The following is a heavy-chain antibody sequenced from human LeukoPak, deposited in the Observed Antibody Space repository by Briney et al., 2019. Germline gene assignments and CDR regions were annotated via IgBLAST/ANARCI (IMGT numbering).Heavy chain of an antibody. CDR3: ARQRVIAAIRAFDI. Sequence: ESLKISCKGSGYSFTSYWIGWVRQMPGKGLEWMGIIYPGDSDTRYSPSFQGQVTISADKSISTAYLQWSSLQASDTAIYYCARQRVIAAIRAFDIWGQGTVVTVSS. V-gene: IGHV5-51*01. CDR2: IYPGDSDT. D-gene: IGHD2-15*01. J-gene: IGHJ3*02. CDR1: GYSFTSYW.